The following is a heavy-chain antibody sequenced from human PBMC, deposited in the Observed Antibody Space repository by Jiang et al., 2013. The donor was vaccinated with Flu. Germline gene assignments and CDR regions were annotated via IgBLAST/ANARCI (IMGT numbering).Heavy chain of an antibody. J-gene: IGHJ2*01. Sequence: DTRYSPSFQGQVTISADKSINTAYLQWSSLKASDTAMFYCARQYSIGSGDWYFDLWGRGTLVTVSS. CDR3: ARQYSIGSGDWYFDL. V-gene: IGHV5-51*01. D-gene: IGHD6-19*01. CDR2: DT.